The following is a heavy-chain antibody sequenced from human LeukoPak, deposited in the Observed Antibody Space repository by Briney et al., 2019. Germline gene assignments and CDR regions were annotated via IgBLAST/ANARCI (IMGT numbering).Heavy chain of an antibody. V-gene: IGHV1-18*04. J-gene: IGHJ6*04. Sequence: ASVKVSCKASGYTFTSYGISWVRQAPGQGLEWMGWISAYNGNTNYAQKLQGRVTMTTDTSTSTAYMELRSLRSDDTAVYYCARGFAKSRPTAYYYGMDVWGKGTTVTVSS. CDR3: ARGFAKSRPTAYYYGMDV. CDR2: ISAYNGNT. CDR1: GYTFTSYG.